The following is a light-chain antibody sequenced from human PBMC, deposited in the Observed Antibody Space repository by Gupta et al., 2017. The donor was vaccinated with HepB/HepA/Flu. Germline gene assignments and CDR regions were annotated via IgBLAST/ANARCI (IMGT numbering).Light chain of an antibody. CDR1: SPNIGAGYD. Sequence: QSVLTQPPSVSWAPGQRVTISSTGSSPNIGAGYDVPWYQQLPGTAPKLLIYLNINRPSGVPDRFFGSKSGASASLVITGLQAEDEADYYCQSYDTNLSGGVFGGGTKLTVL. J-gene: IGLJ3*02. CDR3: QSYDTNLSGGV. V-gene: IGLV1-40*01. CDR2: LNI.